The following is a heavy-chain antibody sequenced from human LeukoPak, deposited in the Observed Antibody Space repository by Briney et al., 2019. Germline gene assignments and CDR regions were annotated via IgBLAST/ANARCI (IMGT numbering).Heavy chain of an antibody. V-gene: IGHV3-53*01. Sequence: GASVKVSCKASGGTFSSYAISWVRQAPGKGLEWVSVIYSGGSTYYADSVKGRFTISRDNSKNTLYLQMNSLRAEDTAMYYCARWDYGGNSVPSDYWGQGTLVTVSS. CDR3: ARWDYGGNSVPSDY. CDR2: IYSGGST. CDR1: GGTFSSYA. D-gene: IGHD4-23*01. J-gene: IGHJ4*02.